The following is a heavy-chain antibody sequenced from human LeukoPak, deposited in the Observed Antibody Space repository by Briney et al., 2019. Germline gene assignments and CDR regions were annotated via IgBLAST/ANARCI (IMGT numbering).Heavy chain of an antibody. CDR2: IKEDGSEK. CDR3: ANHDYGWFAS. CDR1: GFTFKNYW. J-gene: IGHJ5*01. Sequence: GGSLRLSCAASGFTFKNYWMSWVRQAPGKGLEWVANIKEDGSEKFYVGSVKGRLTISRDNAKNSLFLQMNSLRVEDTAVYYCANHDYGWFASWGQGTLVIVSS. V-gene: IGHV3-7*01. D-gene: IGHD4-17*01.